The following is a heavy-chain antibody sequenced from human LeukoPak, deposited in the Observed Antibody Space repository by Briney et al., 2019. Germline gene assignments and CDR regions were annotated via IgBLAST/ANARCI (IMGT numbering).Heavy chain of an antibody. CDR2: IYHSGST. J-gene: IGHJ4*02. CDR3: ARTVVLLWFGESPYYFDY. D-gene: IGHD3-10*01. V-gene: IGHV4-30-2*01. CDR1: GGSISSGGYS. Sequence: SQTLSLTCAVSGGSISSGGYSWSWIRQPPGKGLEWIGYIYHSGSTYYNPSLKSRVTISVDRSKNQFSLKLSSVTAADTAVYYCARTVVLLWFGESPYYFDYWGQGTLVTVSS.